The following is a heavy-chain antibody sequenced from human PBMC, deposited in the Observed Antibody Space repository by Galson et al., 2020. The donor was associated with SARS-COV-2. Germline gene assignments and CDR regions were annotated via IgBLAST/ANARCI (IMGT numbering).Heavy chain of an antibody. Sequence: GGSLRLSCAASGFTSSNAWMSWVRQAPGKGLEWVGRIKSKTDGGTTDYAAPVKGRFTISRDDSKNTLYLQMNSLKTEDTAVYYCTTDSNIVVVTAIPHFDYWGQGTLVTVSS. CDR3: TTDSNIVVVTAIPHFDY. V-gene: IGHV3-15*01. D-gene: IGHD2-21*02. J-gene: IGHJ4*02. CDR2: IKSKTDGGTT. CDR1: GFTSSNAW.